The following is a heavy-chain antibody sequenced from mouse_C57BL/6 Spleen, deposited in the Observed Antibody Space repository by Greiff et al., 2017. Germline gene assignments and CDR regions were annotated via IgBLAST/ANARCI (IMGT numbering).Heavy chain of an antibody. J-gene: IGHJ3*01. Sequence: EVHLVESEGGLVQPGSSMKLSCTASGFTFSDYYMAWVRQVPEKGLEWVANINYDGSSTYYLDSLKSRFIISIDNAKNILYLQMSSLKSEDTATYYCARDASYGNAVRAWFAYWGQGTLVTVSA. V-gene: IGHV5-16*01. D-gene: IGHD2-1*01. CDR3: ARDASYGNAVRAWFAY. CDR2: INYDGSST. CDR1: GFTFSDYY.